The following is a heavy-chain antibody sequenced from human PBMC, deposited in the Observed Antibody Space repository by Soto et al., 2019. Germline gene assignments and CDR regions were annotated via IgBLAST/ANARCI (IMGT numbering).Heavy chain of an antibody. V-gene: IGHV4-31*03. CDR2: IYYSGST. CDR1: GGSISSGGYY. CDR3: ARARPSIAAAGIGWFDP. Sequence: PSETLSLTCTVSGGSISSGGYYWSWIRQHPGKGLEWIGYIYYSGSTYYNPSLKSRVTISVDTSKNQFSLKLSSVTAADTAVYYCARARPSIAAAGIGWFDPWGQGTLVTVS. J-gene: IGHJ5*02. D-gene: IGHD6-13*01.